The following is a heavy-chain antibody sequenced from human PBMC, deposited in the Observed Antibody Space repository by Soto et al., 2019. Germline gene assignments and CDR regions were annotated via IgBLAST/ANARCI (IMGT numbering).Heavy chain of an antibody. CDR2: IIPIFGTA. CDR1: GGTFSSYA. J-gene: IGHJ4*02. D-gene: IGHD3-16*01. CDR3: ASGGSYFDF. Sequence: QVQLVQSGAEVKKPGSSVKVSCKASGGTFSSYAISWVRQAPGQGLEWMGGIIPIFGTANYAQKLQGRVTMTTDTSTNTAYMELRSLRSDDTAVYYCASGGSYFDFWGQGTLVTVSS. V-gene: IGHV1-69*06.